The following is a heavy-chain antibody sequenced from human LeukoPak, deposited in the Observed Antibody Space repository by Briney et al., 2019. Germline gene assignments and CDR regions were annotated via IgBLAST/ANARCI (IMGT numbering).Heavy chain of an antibody. J-gene: IGHJ5*02. Sequence: LRLSCAASGFTFSDYYMSWIRQPPGKGLEWIGEINGGGSTNYSPSLKSRVAISVDTSKNQISLKLSSVTAADTAVYYCARDGSDTSGSYYRGNNWFDPWGQGTLVTVSS. CDR2: INGGGST. CDR1: GFTFSDYY. D-gene: IGHD3-10*01. V-gene: IGHV4-34*01. CDR3: ARDGSDTSGSYYRGNNWFDP.